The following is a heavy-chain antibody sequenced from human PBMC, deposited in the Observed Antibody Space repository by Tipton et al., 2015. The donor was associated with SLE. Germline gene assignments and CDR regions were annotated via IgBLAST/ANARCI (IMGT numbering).Heavy chain of an antibody. Sequence: TLSLTCSVSGDSISRGNYWGWIRQAPGKGLEWIGTIYHSGNAYYAPSLKSRVSISVDTSKNQFSLTLTSVKAADTAVYFCAREVGAYAYYYYYMDVWGKGTTVTVSS. D-gene: IGHD1-26*01. V-gene: IGHV4-38-2*02. J-gene: IGHJ6*03. CDR3: AREVGAYAYYYYYMDV. CDR2: IYHSGNA. CDR1: GDSISRGNY.